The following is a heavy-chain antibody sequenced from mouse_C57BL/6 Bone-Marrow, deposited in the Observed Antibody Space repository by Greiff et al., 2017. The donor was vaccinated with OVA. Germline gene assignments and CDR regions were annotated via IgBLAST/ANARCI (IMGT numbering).Heavy chain of an antibody. J-gene: IGHJ2*01. D-gene: IGHD2-4*01. Sequence: EVKLMESGGGLVQPGGSLKLSCAASGFTFSDYYMYWVRQTPEQRLEWVAYISNGGGSTYYPDTVKGRFTISRDNAKNTLYLQMSRLKSEDTAMYYCAVDYYWGQGTTLTVSS. CDR3: AVDYY. CDR1: GFTFSDYY. V-gene: IGHV5-12*01. CDR2: ISNGGGST.